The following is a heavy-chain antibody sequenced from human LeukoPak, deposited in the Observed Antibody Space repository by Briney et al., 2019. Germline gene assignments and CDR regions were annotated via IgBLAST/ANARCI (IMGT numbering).Heavy chain of an antibody. CDR3: ASATTVTASKSFDY. D-gene: IGHD4-17*01. Sequence: SGGSLRLSCAASGFTFSSYSMNWVRQAPGKGLEWVSYISGSSSTIYYADSVKGRFTISRDNAKNSLYLQMNSLRAEDTPIYYCASATTVTASKSFDYWGQGTLVTVSS. CDR2: ISGSSSTI. CDR1: GFTFSSYS. J-gene: IGHJ4*02. V-gene: IGHV3-48*04.